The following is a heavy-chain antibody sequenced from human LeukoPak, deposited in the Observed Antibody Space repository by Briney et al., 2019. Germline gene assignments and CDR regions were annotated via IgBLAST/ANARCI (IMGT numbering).Heavy chain of an antibody. D-gene: IGHD3-9*01. CDR1: GFTFSISS. CDR3: AGSILTGYPNFDY. Sequence: GGSLRLSCVASGFTFSISSMSWVRQAPGKGLEWVSYISSSSSSIHDADSVRGRFTISRDNAKNSLYLQMNSLRAEDTAVYYCAGSILTGYPNFDYWGQGTLVTVSS. J-gene: IGHJ4*02. CDR2: ISSSSSSI. V-gene: IGHV3-48*04.